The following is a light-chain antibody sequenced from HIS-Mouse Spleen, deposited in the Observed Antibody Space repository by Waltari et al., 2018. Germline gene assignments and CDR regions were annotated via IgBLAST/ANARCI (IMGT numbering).Light chain of an antibody. CDR2: EVS. V-gene: IGLV2-14*01. Sequence: QSALTQPASVSGSPGQSITVPCPGTRSDVGGYNYVPWYQQHPGKAPNLMIYEVSNRPSGVSNRFSGSKSGNTASLTISGLQAEDEADYYCSSYTSSSTWVFGGGTKLTVL. CDR1: RSDVGGYNY. J-gene: IGLJ3*02. CDR3: SSYTSSSTWV.